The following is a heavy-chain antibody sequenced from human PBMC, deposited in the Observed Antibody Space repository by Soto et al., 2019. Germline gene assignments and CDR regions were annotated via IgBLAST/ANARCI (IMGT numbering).Heavy chain of an antibody. CDR2: MQPSTGRT. Sequence: ASVKVSCKASGYSFTSLDINWVRQTAGQGLEWMGWMQPSTGRTGYAQKFQGRVTMTRDTSINAAYMELTTLTSDDTAFYYCSRGVSAGVDYWGQGTLVTVSS. D-gene: IGHD1-26*01. J-gene: IGHJ4*02. V-gene: IGHV1-8*01. CDR1: GYSFTSLD. CDR3: SRGVSAGVDY.